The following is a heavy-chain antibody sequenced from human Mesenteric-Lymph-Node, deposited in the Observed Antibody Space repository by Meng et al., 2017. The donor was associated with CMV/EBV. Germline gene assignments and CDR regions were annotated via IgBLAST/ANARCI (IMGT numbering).Heavy chain of an antibody. J-gene: IGHJ6*02. Sequence: GESLKISCAASGFIFSDYGMHWVRQAPGKGLEGVAFIPYDGSNEFYADSAKGRFTISRDNSKNTLDLHMNNLSAEDTAVYYCAREQTPNLYVFALDVWGQGTTVTVSS. CDR3: AREQTPNLYVFALDV. CDR2: IPYDGSNE. D-gene: IGHD2-2*02. CDR1: GFIFSDYG. V-gene: IGHV3-30*19.